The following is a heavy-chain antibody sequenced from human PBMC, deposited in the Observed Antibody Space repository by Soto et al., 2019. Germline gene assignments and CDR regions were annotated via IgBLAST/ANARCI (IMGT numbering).Heavy chain of an antibody. V-gene: IGHV1-8*01. CDR2: MNPNSGNT. Sequence: QVQLVQSGAEVKKPGASVKVSCKASGYTFTIYDINWVRQATGQGLEWMGWMNPNSGNTGYAQKFQGRFTMTRNTSISTAYMELSSLRSEGTAVYYCATIRYYDFWSGYVGRREPYYYYYMDVWGKGTTVTVSS. D-gene: IGHD3-3*01. CDR3: ATIRYYDFWSGYVGRREPYYYYYMDV. CDR1: GYTFTIYD. J-gene: IGHJ6*03.